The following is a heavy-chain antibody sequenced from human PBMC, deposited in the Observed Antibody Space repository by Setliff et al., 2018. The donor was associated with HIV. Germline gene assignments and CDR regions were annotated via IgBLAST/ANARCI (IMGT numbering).Heavy chain of an antibody. D-gene: IGHD5-12*01. CDR1: GFAFSHYW. Sequence: GGSLRLSCAASGFASSGFAFSHYWMHWVRQASGKGLVWVSRITNDVSATTYADFVKGRFTISRDNAKNMVCLQMNSLRVEDTAIYYCTTGPYNGYSYWGQGTLVTVSS. CDR2: ITNDVSAT. CDR3: TTGPYNGYSY. J-gene: IGHJ4*02. V-gene: IGHV3-74*01.